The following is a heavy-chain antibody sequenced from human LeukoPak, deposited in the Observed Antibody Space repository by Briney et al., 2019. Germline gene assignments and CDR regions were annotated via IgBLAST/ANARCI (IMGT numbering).Heavy chain of an antibody. Sequence: GGSLRLSCAVSGVTLSNYGMSGVRQAPGKGLEWVAGISDSGGRTNYADSVKGRFTISRDNPKNTLYLQMNSLRAEDTAVYFCAKRGVVIRVILVGFHKEAYYFDSWGQGALVTVSS. V-gene: IGHV3-23*01. J-gene: IGHJ4*02. CDR1: GVTLSNYG. CDR3: AKRGVVIRVILVGFHKEAYYFDS. CDR2: ISDSGGRT. D-gene: IGHD3-22*01.